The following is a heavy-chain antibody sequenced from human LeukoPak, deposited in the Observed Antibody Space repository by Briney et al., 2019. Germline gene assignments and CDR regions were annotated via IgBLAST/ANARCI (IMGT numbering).Heavy chain of an antibody. CDR3: AKDPGGDGYNYPDY. V-gene: IGHV3-23*01. D-gene: IGHD5-24*01. CDR1: GFTFSSYA. J-gene: IGHJ4*02. Sequence: GGSLRLSCAASGFTFSSYAMSWVRQAPGKGLEWVSAISGSGGSTYYADSVKGRFTISRDNAKNSLYLQMNSLRAEDTALYYCAKDPGGDGYNYPDYWGQGTLVTVSS. CDR2: ISGSGGST.